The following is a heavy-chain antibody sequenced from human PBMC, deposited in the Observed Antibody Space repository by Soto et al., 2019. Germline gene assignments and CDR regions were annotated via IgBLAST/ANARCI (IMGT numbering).Heavy chain of an antibody. D-gene: IGHD2-15*01. CDR1: GGTFSSYA. V-gene: IGHV1-69*13. Sequence: ASVKVSCKASGGTFSSYAISWVRQAPGQGLEWMGGIIPIFGTANYAQKFQGGVTITADESTSTAYMELSSLRSEDTAVYYCARSEVDCSGGSCYHRYAFDIWGQGSMVTVSS. CDR2: IIPIFGTA. J-gene: IGHJ3*02. CDR3: ARSEVDCSGGSCYHRYAFDI.